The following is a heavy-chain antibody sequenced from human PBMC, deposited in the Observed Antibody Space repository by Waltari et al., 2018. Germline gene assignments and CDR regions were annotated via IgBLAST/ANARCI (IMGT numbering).Heavy chain of an antibody. CDR3: ARPFGVDYYMDV. Sequence: QLQLQESGPGLVKPSETLSLTCTVSGGSISSSSYYWGWIRQPPGKGLEWIGSIYYSGSTYYNPSLKSRVTISVDTSKNQFSLKLSSVTAADTAVYYCARPFGVDYYMDVWGKGTTVTISS. D-gene: IGHD3-3*01. CDR1: GGSISSSSYY. J-gene: IGHJ6*03. V-gene: IGHV4-39*07. CDR2: IYYSGST.